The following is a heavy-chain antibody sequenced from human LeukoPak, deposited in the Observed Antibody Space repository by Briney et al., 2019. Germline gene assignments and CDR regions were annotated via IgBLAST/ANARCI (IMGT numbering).Heavy chain of an antibody. CDR3: ARLDGYSYGPLDY. CDR2: IYSGGRT. J-gene: IGHJ4*02. Sequence: GGSLRLSCAASGFSVSRNYMTWVRQAPGKGLEWVSVIYSGGRTDYADSVKGRFTISRDSSKNTLYLQMNSLRAEDTAVYYCARLDGYSYGPLDYWGQGTLVTVSS. CDR1: GFSVSRNY. D-gene: IGHD5-18*01. V-gene: IGHV3-66*02.